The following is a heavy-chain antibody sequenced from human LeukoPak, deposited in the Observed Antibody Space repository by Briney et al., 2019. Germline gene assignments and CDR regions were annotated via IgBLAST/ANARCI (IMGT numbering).Heavy chain of an antibody. Sequence: SETLSLTCTVSGGSISSSSYYWGWIRQPPGKGLEWIGSIYYSGNTYYNPSLKSRVTISGDTSKNQFSLKLSSVTAADTAVYYCARDRVAVAVTGGGYWGQGTLVTVSS. CDR1: GGSISSSSYY. CDR3: ARDRVAVAVTGGGY. V-gene: IGHV4-39*07. CDR2: IYYSGNT. J-gene: IGHJ4*02. D-gene: IGHD6-19*01.